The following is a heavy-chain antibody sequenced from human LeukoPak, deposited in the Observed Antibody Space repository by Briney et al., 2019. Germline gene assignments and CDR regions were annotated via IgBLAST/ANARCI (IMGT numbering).Heavy chain of an antibody. D-gene: IGHD2-2*01. Sequence: XWSWIRXPAGKGLEWIGRIYTSGSTNXNPSLKSRVTMSVDTSKNQFSLKLSSVTAADTAVYYCTRDLRLSYCSSTSCYRIDYYYGMDVWGQGTTVTVSS. J-gene: IGHJ6*02. CDR3: TRDLRLSYCSSTSCYRIDYYYGMDV. CDR1: X. V-gene: IGHV4-4*07. CDR2: IYTSGST.